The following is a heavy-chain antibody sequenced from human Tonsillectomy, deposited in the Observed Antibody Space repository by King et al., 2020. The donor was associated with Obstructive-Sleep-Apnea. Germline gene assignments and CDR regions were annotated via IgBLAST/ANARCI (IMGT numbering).Heavy chain of an antibody. CDR2: MNPQTTNT. CDR1: RHTFTSYD. CDR3: ASALYGSGSLYFFEF. V-gene: IGHV1-8*01. J-gene: IGHJ4*02. Sequence: QLVQSGAVVENPGASVKLSCKTSRHTFTSYDINWVRQAAGQGLEWLGWMNPQTTNTGYAQKFHGRVTMTSNTSIYTAYMELNSLTSEDTAMYYCASALYGSGSLYFFEFWGQGTLVTVSS. D-gene: IGHD3-10*01.